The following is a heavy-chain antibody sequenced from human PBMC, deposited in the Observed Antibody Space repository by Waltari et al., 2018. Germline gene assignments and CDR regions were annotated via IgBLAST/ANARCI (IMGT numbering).Heavy chain of an antibody. Sequence: QVQLVESGGGVVQPGRSLRLSCAASGFTFSSYAMHWVRQAPGKGLEWVAVISYDGSNKYYADSVKGRFTISRDNSKNTLYLQMNSLRAEDTAVYYCARGGKRIPASIDYWGQGTLVTVSS. CDR2: ISYDGSNK. J-gene: IGHJ4*02. CDR3: ARGGKRIPASIDY. D-gene: IGHD2-2*01. V-gene: IGHV3-30-3*01. CDR1: GFTFSSYA.